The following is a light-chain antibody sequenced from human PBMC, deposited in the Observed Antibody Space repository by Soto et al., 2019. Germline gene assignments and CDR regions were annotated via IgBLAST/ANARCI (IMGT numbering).Light chain of an antibody. Sequence: VLTQPASVSGSPGQSITISCTGTSSDVGGYNYVSWYQQHPGKAPKLMIYEVSNRPSGVSNRFSGSKSGNTASLTISGLQAEDEADYYCSSYTSSTSYVFGTGTKVTVL. CDR1: SSDVGGYNY. CDR3: SSYTSSTSYV. J-gene: IGLJ1*01. CDR2: EVS. V-gene: IGLV2-14*01.